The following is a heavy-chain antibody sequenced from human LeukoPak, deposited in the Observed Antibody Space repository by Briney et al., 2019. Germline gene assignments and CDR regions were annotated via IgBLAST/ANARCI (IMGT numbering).Heavy chain of an antibody. CDR2: IYTSGST. J-gene: IGHJ4*02. CDR1: GGSISSGSYY. CDR3: AGGVRDGYNPR. V-gene: IGHV4-61*02. D-gene: IGHD5-24*01. Sequence: PSQTLSLTCTVPGGSISSGSYYWSWIRQPAGKGQEWIGRIYTSGSTNYNPSLKSRVTISVDTSKNQFSLKLSSVTAADTAVYYCAGGVRDGYNPRWGQGTLVTVSS.